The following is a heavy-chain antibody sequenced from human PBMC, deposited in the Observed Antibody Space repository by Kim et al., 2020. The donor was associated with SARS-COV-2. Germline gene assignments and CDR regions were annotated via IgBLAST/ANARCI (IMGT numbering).Heavy chain of an antibody. D-gene: IGHD6-19*01. Sequence: ASVKVSCKVSGYTLTELSIHWVRQAPGKGLEWMGGFDPEAGDTIYAQKFQGRVTFTEDASTDTAYLELSSLRSDDTAVYYCATASSGWLSYGMDVWDQGT. CDR2: FDPEAGDT. CDR1: GYTLTELS. J-gene: IGHJ6*02. CDR3: ATASSGWLSYGMDV. V-gene: IGHV1-24*01.